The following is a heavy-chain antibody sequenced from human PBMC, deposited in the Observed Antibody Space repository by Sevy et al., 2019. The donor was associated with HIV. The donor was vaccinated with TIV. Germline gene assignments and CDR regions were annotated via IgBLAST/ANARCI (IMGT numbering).Heavy chain of an antibody. J-gene: IGHJ4*02. V-gene: IGHV1-24*01. Sequence: ASVKVSCKVSGSTLSQMAMHWVRQAPGKGVEWMATFDPEDAETIYTQKLQGRVTMTEDTSRDTAYMELSNLRSEDTAVYYCATTKDYYESSGEPFDYSGQGTLVTVSS. D-gene: IGHD3-22*01. CDR1: GSTLSQMA. CDR2: FDPEDAET. CDR3: ATTKDYYESSGEPFDY.